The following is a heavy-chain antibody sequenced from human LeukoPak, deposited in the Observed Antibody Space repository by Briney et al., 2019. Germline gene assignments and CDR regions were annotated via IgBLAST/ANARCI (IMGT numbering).Heavy chain of an antibody. CDR2: ILYDGSNK. CDR1: GSTFSRYG. Sequence: GGSLRLSCAASGSTFSRYGMHWVRQAPGKGLEWVAFILYDGSNKYYADSVKGRFTISRDNSKNTLYLQMNSLRAEDTAVYYCAKDVDGVTTSNYYYYYMDVWGKGTTVTASS. D-gene: IGHD1-1*01. CDR3: AKDVDGVTTSNYYYYYMDV. V-gene: IGHV3-30*02. J-gene: IGHJ6*03.